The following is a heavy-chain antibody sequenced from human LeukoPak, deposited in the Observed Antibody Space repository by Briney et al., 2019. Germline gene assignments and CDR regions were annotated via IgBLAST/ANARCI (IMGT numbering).Heavy chain of an antibody. Sequence: GGSLRLSCAASGFTFSSYAMHWVRQAPGKGLEWVAVISYDGSNKYYADSVKGRFTISRDNSKNTLYLQMNSLRAEDTAVYYCARDVYSSSWLYYYYVDFWGKGTTVTASS. CDR1: GFTFSSYA. CDR2: ISYDGSNK. D-gene: IGHD6-13*01. J-gene: IGHJ6*03. CDR3: ARDVYSSSWLYYYYVDF. V-gene: IGHV3-30*04.